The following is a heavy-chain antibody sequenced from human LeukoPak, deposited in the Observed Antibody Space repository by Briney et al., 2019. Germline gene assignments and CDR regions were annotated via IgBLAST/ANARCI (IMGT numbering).Heavy chain of an antibody. J-gene: IGHJ5*02. Sequence: SETLSLTCTVSGGPISSYYWSWIRQPPGKGLEWIGYIYTSGSTNYNPSLKSRVTISVDTSKNQFSLKLSSVTAADTAVYYCARHFSGIAARFDPWGQGTLVTVSS. V-gene: IGHV4-4*09. D-gene: IGHD6-13*01. CDR3: ARHFSGIAARFDP. CDR1: GGPISSYY. CDR2: IYTSGST.